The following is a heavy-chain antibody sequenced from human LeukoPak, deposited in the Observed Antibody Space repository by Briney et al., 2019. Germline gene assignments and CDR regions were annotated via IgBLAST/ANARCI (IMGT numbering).Heavy chain of an antibody. CDR3: ARQGDSSGYVYWYFDL. V-gene: IGHV5-51*01. J-gene: IGHJ2*01. CDR1: GYSFTSYW. Sequence: GESLKISCKGSGYSFTSYWIGWVRQMPGKGLECMGIIYPGDSDTRYSPSFQGQVTISADKSISTAYLQWSSLKASDTAMYYCARQGDSSGYVYWYFDLWGRGTLVTVSS. CDR2: IYPGDSDT. D-gene: IGHD3-22*01.